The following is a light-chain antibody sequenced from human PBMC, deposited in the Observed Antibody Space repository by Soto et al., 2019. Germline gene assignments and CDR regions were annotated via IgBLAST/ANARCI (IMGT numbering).Light chain of an antibody. V-gene: IGKV3-20*01. CDR3: QQYGNSPWT. CDR1: QSVSSSN. J-gene: IGKJ1*01. Sequence: EIVLTQSPGTLSLSPGERATRSCRASQSVSSSNLAWYQQKPGQAPRLLIYGASSRATGIPDRFSGSGSGTDFTLTISRLEPEDFAVYYCQQYGNSPWTFGQGTKVEIK. CDR2: GAS.